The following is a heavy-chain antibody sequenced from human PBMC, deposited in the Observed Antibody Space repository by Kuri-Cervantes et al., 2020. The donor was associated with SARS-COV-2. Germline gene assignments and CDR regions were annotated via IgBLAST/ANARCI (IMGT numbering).Heavy chain of an antibody. V-gene: IGHV1-2*02. CDR1: GYTFTGYY. CDR3: ARADPVTHLFDY. D-gene: IGHD4-17*01. J-gene: IGHJ4*02. Sequence: ASVKVSCKASGYTFTGYYMHWVRQAPGQGLEWMGWINPNSGGTNYAQKFQGRVTMTRDTSISTAYMELSRLRSDDTAVYYCARADPVTHLFDYWGQGTLVTDSS. CDR2: INPNSGGT.